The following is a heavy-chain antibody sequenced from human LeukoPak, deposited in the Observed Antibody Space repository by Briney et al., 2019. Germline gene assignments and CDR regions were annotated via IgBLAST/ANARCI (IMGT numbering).Heavy chain of an antibody. J-gene: IGHJ3*02. CDR1: GFTFSSYS. D-gene: IGHD1-26*01. Sequence: GSLRLSCAASGFTFSSYSMNWVRQAPGKGLEWVSSISSSSSYIYYADSVKGRFTISRDNAKNSLYLQMNSLRAEDTAVYYCARLKVGGANHDAFDIWGQGTMVTVSS. CDR2: ISSSSSYI. CDR3: ARLKVGGANHDAFDI. V-gene: IGHV3-21*01.